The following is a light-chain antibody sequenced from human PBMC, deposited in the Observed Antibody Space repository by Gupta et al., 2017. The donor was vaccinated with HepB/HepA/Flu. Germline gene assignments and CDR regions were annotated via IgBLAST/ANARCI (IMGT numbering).Light chain of an antibody. J-gene: IGLJ1*01. CDR1: SSNIGSNY. Sequence: QSVLTQPPSPSGTPGQRVTISCSGSSSNIGSNYVYWYQQFPGTAPKLLIYRNNQRPSGVPDRFSGSKSGTSASLAISGLRSDDEADYYCATWDDSLSGYVFGNGTNVTVL. CDR3: ATWDDSLSGYV. V-gene: IGLV1-47*01. CDR2: RNN.